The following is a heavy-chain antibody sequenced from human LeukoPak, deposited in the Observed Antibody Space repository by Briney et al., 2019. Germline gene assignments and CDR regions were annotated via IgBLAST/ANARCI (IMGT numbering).Heavy chain of an antibody. Sequence: GGSLRLSCAASGFTFDDYAMHWVRQAPGKGLEWVSGISWNSGSIGYADSVKGRFTISRDNAKNSLYLQMNSLRAEDTALYYCAKDKGISAFDIWGQGTMVTVSS. CDR1: GFTFDDYA. D-gene: IGHD2-15*01. CDR2: ISWNSGSI. V-gene: IGHV3-9*01. CDR3: AKDKGISAFDI. J-gene: IGHJ3*02.